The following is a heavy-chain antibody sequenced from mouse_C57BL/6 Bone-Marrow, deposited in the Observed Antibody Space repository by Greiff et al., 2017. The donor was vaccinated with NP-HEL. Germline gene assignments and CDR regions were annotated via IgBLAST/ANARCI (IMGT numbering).Heavy chain of an antibody. CDR2: ISGGGGNT. J-gene: IGHJ4*01. CDR3: ARHYYGSSYAYAMDY. Sequence: EVKLMESGGGLVKPGGSLKLSCAASGFTFSSYTMSWVRQTPEKRLEWVATISGGGGNTYYPDSVKGRFTISRDNAKNTLYLQMSSLRSEDTALYYCARHYYGSSYAYAMDYWGQGTSVTVSS. CDR1: GFTFSSYT. D-gene: IGHD1-1*01. V-gene: IGHV5-9*01.